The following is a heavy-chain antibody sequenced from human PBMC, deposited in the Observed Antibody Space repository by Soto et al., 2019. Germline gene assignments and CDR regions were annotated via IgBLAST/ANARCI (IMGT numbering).Heavy chain of an antibody. CDR2: IYHSGST. CDR1: GGSISSSNW. Sequence: QVQLQESGPGLVKPSGTLSLTCAVSGGSISSSNWWSWVRQPPGKGLEWIGEIYHSGSTNYNPALKSRVTISVDKSKNQLSLKLSSVTAEDTAVYYCARGWPATGRFRRTDNWFDPWGQGTLLTVSS. J-gene: IGHJ5*02. V-gene: IGHV4-4*02. D-gene: IGHD2-15*01. CDR3: ARGWPATGRFRRTDNWFDP.